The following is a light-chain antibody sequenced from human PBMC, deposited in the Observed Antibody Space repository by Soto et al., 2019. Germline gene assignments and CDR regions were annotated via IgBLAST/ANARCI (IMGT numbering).Light chain of an antibody. Sequence: QSVLTQPASVSGSPGQSITISCTGTKRYIGGYNYVSWYQQHPAKALKLVIFDVSDLPSGVFNHFSGSKSGSTASLTISGLRAEDEAEYYCASYTSGRTLVFGTGTKVTVL. V-gene: IGLV2-14*03. CDR3: ASYTSGRTLV. J-gene: IGLJ1*01. CDR1: KRYIGGYNY. CDR2: DVS.